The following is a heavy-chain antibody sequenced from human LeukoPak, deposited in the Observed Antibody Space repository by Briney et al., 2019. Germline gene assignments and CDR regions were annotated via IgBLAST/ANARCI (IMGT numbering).Heavy chain of an antibody. Sequence: KSSETLSLTCTVSGGSISSYYWSWIRQPPGKGLEWIGYIYYSGSTNYNPSLKSRVTISVDTSKNQFSLKLSSVTAADTAVYYCARGKAEGWLGERSGMDVWGQGTTVTVSS. V-gene: IGHV4-59*01. CDR1: GGSISSYY. CDR3: ARGKAEGWLGERSGMDV. CDR2: IYYSGST. D-gene: IGHD3-10*01. J-gene: IGHJ6*02.